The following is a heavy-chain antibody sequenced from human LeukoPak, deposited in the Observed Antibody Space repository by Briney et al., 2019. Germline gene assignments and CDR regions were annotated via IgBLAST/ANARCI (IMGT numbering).Heavy chain of an antibody. CDR3: TALDTAMDFDY. CDR2: IKSKTDGGTT. Sequence: GGSLRLSCAASGFTFSNAWMSWVRQAPGKGLEWVGRIKSKTDGGTTDYAAPVKGRFTISRDDSKNTLYLQMNSLKTEDTAVYYCTALDTAMDFDYWGQGTLVTVSS. D-gene: IGHD5-18*01. CDR1: GFTFSNAW. J-gene: IGHJ4*02. V-gene: IGHV3-15*01.